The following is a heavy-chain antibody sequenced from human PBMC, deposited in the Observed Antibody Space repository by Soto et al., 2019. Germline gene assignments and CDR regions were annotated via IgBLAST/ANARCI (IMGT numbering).Heavy chain of an antibody. J-gene: IGHJ6*02. D-gene: IGHD6-19*01. CDR2: ISYDGSNK. CDR3: AKGTREGSSGWFYYYYGMDV. Sequence: LRLSCAASGFTSSSYGMHWVRQAPGKGLEWVAVISYDGSNKYYADSVKGRFTISRDNSKNTLYLQMNSLRAEDTAVYYCAKGTREGSSGWFYYYYGMDVWGQGTTVTVSS. CDR1: GFTSSSYG. V-gene: IGHV3-30*18.